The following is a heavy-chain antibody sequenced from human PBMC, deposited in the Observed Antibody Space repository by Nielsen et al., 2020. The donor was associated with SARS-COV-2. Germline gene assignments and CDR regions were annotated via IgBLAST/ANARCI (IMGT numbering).Heavy chain of an antibody. D-gene: IGHD5-24*01. CDR3: AIDLTYGSPAHYFYQMDV. CDR1: GLTFTTYN. Sequence: GGSLRLSCRVSGLTFTTYNMNWVRQAPGKGLEWVAYINSNGRTTHHADSVKGRFTISRDNIRDSVYLQMNGLRGDDTAVYYCAIDLTYGSPAHYFYQMDVWGQGTTVNVSS. CDR2: INSNGRTT. V-gene: IGHV3-48*01. J-gene: IGHJ6*02.